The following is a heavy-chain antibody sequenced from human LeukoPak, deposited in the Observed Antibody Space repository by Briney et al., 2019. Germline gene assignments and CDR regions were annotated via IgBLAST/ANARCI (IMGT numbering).Heavy chain of an antibody. V-gene: IGHV5-51*01. CDR3: ARHPTTVTTRGLIDY. CDR1: GYSFTSYW. Sequence: GESLKISCKGSGYSFTSYWIGWVRQMPGKGLEWMGIIYPGDSDTRYSPSFQGQVAISADKSISTAYLQWSSLKASDTAMYYCARHPTTVTTRGLIDYLGQGTLVTVSS. J-gene: IGHJ4*02. D-gene: IGHD4-17*01. CDR2: IYPGDSDT.